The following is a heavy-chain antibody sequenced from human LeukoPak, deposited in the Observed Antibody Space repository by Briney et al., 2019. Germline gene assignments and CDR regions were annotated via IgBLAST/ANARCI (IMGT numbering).Heavy chain of an antibody. J-gene: IGHJ6*03. D-gene: IGHD6-19*01. CDR3: ARISYNNGWGSNMDV. Sequence: QPGGSLRLSCAASGFTFSDHDMDWVRQAPGKGLQWVGRSRNTASIYTTKYAASVKGRFTISRDDSQNTLYLQMNSLRAEDTAVYYCARISYNNGWGSNMDVWGKGTTVTISS. CDR2: SRNTASIYTT. CDR1: GFTFSDHD. V-gene: IGHV3-72*01.